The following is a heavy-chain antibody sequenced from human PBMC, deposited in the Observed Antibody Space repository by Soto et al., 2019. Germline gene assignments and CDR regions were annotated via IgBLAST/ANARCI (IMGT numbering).Heavy chain of an antibody. CDR1: GYSFSTNW. CDR3: ASGLGYYFNF. D-gene: IGHD3-9*01. V-gene: IGHV5-51*01. J-gene: IGHJ4*02. Sequence: GESLKISCEASGYSFSTNWIGWVRQMPGKGLEWMGIIYPGDSDTRYGPAFQGQVTISADKSTRTAFLQWTSLKASDTAMYYCASGLGYYFNFWGQGTLVTVSS. CDR2: IYPGDSDT.